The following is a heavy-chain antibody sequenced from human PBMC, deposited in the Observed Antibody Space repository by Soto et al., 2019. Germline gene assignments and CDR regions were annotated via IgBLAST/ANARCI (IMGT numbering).Heavy chain of an antibody. CDR2: XXYXGXX. CDR3: ARERMAADLFDY. D-gene: IGHD6-6*01. J-gene: IGHJ4*02. Sequence: SETLSLTCTVSGGSIRSGDYYWSWIRQTTERGLEGXGYXXYXGXXXYXXSLKSRATISLDTSRNQFSLNLSSVTAADSAVYYCARERMAADLFDYWGQGALVTASS. V-gene: IGHV4-30-4*01. CDR1: GGSIRSGDYY.